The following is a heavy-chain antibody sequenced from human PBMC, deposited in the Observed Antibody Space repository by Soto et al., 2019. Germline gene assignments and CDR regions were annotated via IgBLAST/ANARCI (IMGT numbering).Heavy chain of an antibody. CDR3: AKSLFGGPDI. Sequence: GGSLRLSCAASRFAFSTYAMSWVRQAPGKGLEWVSGISGGGGDTSYADSVRGRFTCSRDNSKNTLYLQMNSLRAEDTALYYCAKSLFGGPDIWGQGTMVTVSS. V-gene: IGHV3-23*01. J-gene: IGHJ3*02. CDR1: RFAFSTYA. D-gene: IGHD2-15*01. CDR2: ISGGGGDT.